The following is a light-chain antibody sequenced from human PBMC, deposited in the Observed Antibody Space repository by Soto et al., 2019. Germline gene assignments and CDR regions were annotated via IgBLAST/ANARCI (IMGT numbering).Light chain of an antibody. CDR2: DAY. CDR3: QKSDHLPL. V-gene: IGKV1-33*01. CDR1: NDIGNS. J-gene: IGKJ3*01. Sequence: IQMTQSPPSLSASVGDRVTITCQASNDIGNSLNWYQDKPGQAPKLVIYDAYNLETGVPSTFSGGGYGTHFTFTISRLRPEDIGTYYCQKSDHLPLFGPGTKVDIK.